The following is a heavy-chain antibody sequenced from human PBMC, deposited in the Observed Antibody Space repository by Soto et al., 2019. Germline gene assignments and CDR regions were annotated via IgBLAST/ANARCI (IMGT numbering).Heavy chain of an antibody. D-gene: IGHD6-13*01. V-gene: IGHV4-30-4*01. CDR1: GGSISSGDYY. Sequence: SETLSLTCTVSGGSISSGDYYWSWIRQPPGKGLEWIGYIYYSGSTYYNPSLKSRVTISVDTSKNQFSLKLSSVTAADTAVYYCARAQLVIYYYGMDVWGQGATVTVSS. J-gene: IGHJ6*02. CDR3: ARAQLVIYYYGMDV. CDR2: IYYSGST.